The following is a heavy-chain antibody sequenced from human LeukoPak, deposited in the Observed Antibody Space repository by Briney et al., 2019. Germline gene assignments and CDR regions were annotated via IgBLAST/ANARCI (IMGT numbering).Heavy chain of an antibody. CDR2: IYYSGST. CDR3: ARELGYCSSTSCNNWFDP. D-gene: IGHD2-2*01. J-gene: IGHJ5*02. V-gene: IGHV4-59*01. CDR1: GGSISSYY. Sequence: SETLSLTCTVSGGSISSYYWSWIRQPPGRGLEWIGYIYYSGSTNYNPSLKSRVTISVDTSKNQFSLKLSSVTAADTAVYYCARELGYCSSTSCNNWFDPWGQGTLVTVSS.